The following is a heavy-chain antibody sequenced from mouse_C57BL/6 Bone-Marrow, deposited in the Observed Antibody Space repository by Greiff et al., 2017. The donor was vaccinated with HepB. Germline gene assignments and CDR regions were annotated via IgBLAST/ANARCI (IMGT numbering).Heavy chain of an antibody. V-gene: IGHV5-4*03. CDR2: ISDGGSYT. D-gene: IGHD2-5*01. J-gene: IGHJ1*03. CDR3: ERGGTTIVTTWYFDV. CDR1: GFTFSSYA. Sequence: EVNVVESGGGLVKPGGSLKLSCAASGFTFSSYAMSWVRQTPEKRLEWVATISDGGSYTYYPDNVKGRFTISRDNAKNNLYLQMSHLKSEDTAMYYCERGGTTIVTTWYFDVWGTGTTVTVSS.